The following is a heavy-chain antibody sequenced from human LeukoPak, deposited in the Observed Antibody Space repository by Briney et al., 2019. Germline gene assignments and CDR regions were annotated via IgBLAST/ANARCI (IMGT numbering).Heavy chain of an antibody. Sequence: PSETLSLTCTVSGGSISSYYWSWIRQPPGEGVEWIGYIYYSGSTNYNPSLKSRVTISVDTSKNQFSLKLSSVTAADTAVYYCARGGSPNWFDPWGQGTLVTVSS. CDR3: ARGGSPNWFDP. J-gene: IGHJ5*02. D-gene: IGHD3-10*01. CDR1: GGSISSYY. V-gene: IGHV4-59*01. CDR2: IYYSGST.